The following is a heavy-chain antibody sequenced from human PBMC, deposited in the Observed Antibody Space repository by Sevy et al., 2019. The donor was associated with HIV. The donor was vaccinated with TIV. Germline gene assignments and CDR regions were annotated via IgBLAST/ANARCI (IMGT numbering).Heavy chain of an antibody. D-gene: IGHD3-10*01. CDR1: GFTFSDYG. Sequence: GGSLRLSCEVFGFTFSDYGMHWVRQAPGKGLEWVAGIWYDGINKYYADSVKGRFTISRDNSKNTLYLQMNSLRDEETAIYFCARDTVLPMMITMVRGALSYNFDHWGQGTLVTVSS. CDR3: ARDTVLPMMITMVRGALSYNFDH. CDR2: IWYDGINK. V-gene: IGHV3-33*01. J-gene: IGHJ4*02.